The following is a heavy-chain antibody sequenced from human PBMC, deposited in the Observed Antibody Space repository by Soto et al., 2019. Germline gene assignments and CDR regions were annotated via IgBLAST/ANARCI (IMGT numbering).Heavy chain of an antibody. CDR3: ARLPFTIFGVVIKSWFDP. CDR1: GYTFTSYG. D-gene: IGHD3-3*01. CDR2: ISAYNGNT. Sequence: GASVKVSCKASGYTFTSYGISWVRQAPGLGLEWMGWISAYNGNTNYAQKLQGRVTMTTDTSTSTAYMELRSLRSDDTAVYYCARLPFTIFGVVIKSWFDPWGQGTLVTVSS. J-gene: IGHJ5*02. V-gene: IGHV1-18*01.